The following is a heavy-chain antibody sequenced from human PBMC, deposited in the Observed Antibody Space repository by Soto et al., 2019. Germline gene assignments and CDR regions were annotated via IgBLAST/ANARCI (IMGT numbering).Heavy chain of an antibody. CDR3: VKDLFGMDV. CDR1: GFTFNQYS. CDR2: ISSNGGGT. Sequence: GGSLRLSCSASGFTFNQYSMQWVRQSPGKGLQFVSTISSNGGGTDYTDSVKGRFTISRDNSKKTLYLQMSRLRPGDTAVYYCVKDLFGMDVWGQGTTVTISS. V-gene: IGHV3-64D*06. J-gene: IGHJ6*02.